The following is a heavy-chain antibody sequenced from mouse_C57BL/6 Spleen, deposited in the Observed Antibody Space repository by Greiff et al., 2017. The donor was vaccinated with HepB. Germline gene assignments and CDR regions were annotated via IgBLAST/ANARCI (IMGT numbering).Heavy chain of an antibody. CDR2: ISYDGSN. J-gene: IGHJ4*01. CDR3: ARDPYYGNYDAMDY. D-gene: IGHD2-10*01. Sequence: EVKLVESGPGLVKPSQSLSLTCSVTGYSITSGYYWNWIRQFPGNKLEWMGYISYDGSNNYNPSLKNRISITRDTSKNQFFLKLNSVTTEDTATYYCARDPYYGNYDAMDYWGQGTSVTVSS. CDR1: GYSITSGYY. V-gene: IGHV3-6*01.